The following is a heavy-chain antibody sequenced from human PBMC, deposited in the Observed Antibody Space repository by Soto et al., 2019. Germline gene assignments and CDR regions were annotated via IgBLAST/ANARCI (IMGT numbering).Heavy chain of an antibody. V-gene: IGHV4-30-2*01. CDR2: IYHSGST. CDR1: GGSISSGGYS. J-gene: IGHJ4*02. Sequence: SETLSLTCAVSGGSISSGGYSWRWIRQPPGKGLEWIGYIYHSGSTYYNPSLKSRVTISVDRSKNQFSLKLSSVTAADTAVYYCARNDYGDYGPYFDYWGQGTLVTVSS. D-gene: IGHD4-17*01. CDR3: ARNDYGDYGPYFDY.